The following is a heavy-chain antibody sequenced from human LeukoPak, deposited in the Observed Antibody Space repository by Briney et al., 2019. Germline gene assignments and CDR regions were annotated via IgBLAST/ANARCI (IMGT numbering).Heavy chain of an antibody. D-gene: IGHD1-26*01. CDR1: GGSISSGGDY. CDR2: IYYSGST. V-gene: IGHV4-31*03. J-gene: IGHJ4*02. CDR3: ACQPTKPGGWELDFDS. Sequence: SQTLSRTCSVSGGSISSGGDYWSWIRQHPGKGLEGIGYIYYSGSTYYNPSLKGRVTISVDTSKNQFSLKLSSVTAADTAVYYCACQPTKPGGWELDFDSWGQGTLVTVSS.